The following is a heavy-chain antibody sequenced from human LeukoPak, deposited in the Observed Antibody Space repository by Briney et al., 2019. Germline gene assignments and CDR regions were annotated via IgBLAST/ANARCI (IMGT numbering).Heavy chain of an antibody. D-gene: IGHD2-15*01. Sequence: GGSLRLSCAAFGFTFSSYPMNWVRQAPGKGLEWVSNVRPGDSARFYADSVRGRFTISRDDAKNSLYLQMNSLRDEDTAVYYCATDSHSAFDFWGLGPLVTVSS. CDR1: GFTFSSYP. CDR2: VRPGDSAR. CDR3: ATDSHSAFDF. V-gene: IGHV3-48*02. J-gene: IGHJ4*02.